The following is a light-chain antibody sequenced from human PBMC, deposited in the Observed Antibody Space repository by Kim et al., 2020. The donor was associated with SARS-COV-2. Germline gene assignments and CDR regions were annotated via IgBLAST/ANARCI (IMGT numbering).Light chain of an antibody. V-gene: IGLV4-69*01. Sequence: SVKLPCTLSHEYSAYAIAWHQQQPAKGPRFLMKLNSDGSHRKGDGIPDRFSGSSSGAERYLSISSLQSDDEGDYYCQTWGAGIRVFGGGTKLTVL. J-gene: IGLJ3*02. CDR3: QTWGAGIRV. CDR2: LNSDGSH. CDR1: HEYSAYA.